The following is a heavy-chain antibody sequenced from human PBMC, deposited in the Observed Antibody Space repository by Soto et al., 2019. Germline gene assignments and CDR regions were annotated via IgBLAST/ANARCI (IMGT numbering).Heavy chain of an antibody. Sequence: QVQLQESGPGLVKASESLSLTCNVSGGSISDYYWSWIRQPPGKGLEWIGYIYYSGRTTYNPSLNSRVTISVDTSKKQFSLELYSVTAADTAVYYCARFYSYGSRSHWYFDLWGRGTLVSVSS. D-gene: IGHD5-18*01. CDR2: IYYSGRT. V-gene: IGHV4-59*01. CDR3: ARFYSYGSRSHWYFDL. CDR1: GGSISDYY. J-gene: IGHJ2*01.